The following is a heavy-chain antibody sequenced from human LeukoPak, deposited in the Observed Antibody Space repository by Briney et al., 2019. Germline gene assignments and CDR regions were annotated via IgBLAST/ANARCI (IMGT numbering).Heavy chain of an antibody. D-gene: IGHD6-19*01. Sequence: GGSLRLSCAASGFTFSSYWMSWVRQAPGKGLEWVANIKQDGSAKNYGDSVKGRFTISRDNAKNSLYLQMNSLRVEDTAVYYCAKGASGWYPGFDYWGQGIVVTVSS. CDR1: GFTFSSYW. V-gene: IGHV3-7*01. CDR2: IKQDGSAK. J-gene: IGHJ4*02. CDR3: AKGASGWYPGFDY.